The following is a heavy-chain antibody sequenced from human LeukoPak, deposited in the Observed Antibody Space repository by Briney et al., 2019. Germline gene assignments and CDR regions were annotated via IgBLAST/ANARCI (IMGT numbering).Heavy chain of an antibody. CDR3: ATGGGSYRKGNWFDP. J-gene: IGHJ5*02. D-gene: IGHD1-26*01. CDR2: CDPEDGET. V-gene: IGHV1-24*01. CDR1: GYTLTELS. Sequence: ASVKVSCKVSGYTLTELSMHWVRQAPGKGLEWMGGCDPEDGETIYAQKFQGRVTMTEDTSTDTAYMELSSLRSEDTAVYYCATGGGSYRKGNWFDPWGQGTLVTVSS.